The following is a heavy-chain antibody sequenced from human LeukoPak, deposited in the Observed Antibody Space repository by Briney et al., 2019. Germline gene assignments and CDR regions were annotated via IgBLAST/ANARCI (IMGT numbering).Heavy chain of an antibody. D-gene: IGHD6-19*01. CDR1: DFTFSFYW. CDR2: ILPDGSEK. Sequence: GGSLRLSCAASDFTFSFYWMTWVRQAPGEGLEWVANILPDGSEKYYLDSVKGRFTISRDNPTNSLYLQINSLRAEDTALYYCGRLARNAWYAVDYWGQGTLVTVSS. CDR3: GRLARNAWYAVDY. J-gene: IGHJ4*02. V-gene: IGHV3-7*01.